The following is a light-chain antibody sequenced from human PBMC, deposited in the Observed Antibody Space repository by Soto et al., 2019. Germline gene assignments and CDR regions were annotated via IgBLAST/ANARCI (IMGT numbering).Light chain of an antibody. Sequence: QLVLTQPPSASASLGDSVTLTCTLSSGYSNYKVDWYQQRPGKGPRFVMRVGTGGIVGSKGDGIPDRFSVLGSGLNRYLTIKNIQEEDESDYHCGADHGSGSNFNWVFGGGTKLTVL. CDR1: SGYSNYK. V-gene: IGLV9-49*01. CDR3: GADHGSGSNFNWV. J-gene: IGLJ3*02. CDR2: VGTGGIVG.